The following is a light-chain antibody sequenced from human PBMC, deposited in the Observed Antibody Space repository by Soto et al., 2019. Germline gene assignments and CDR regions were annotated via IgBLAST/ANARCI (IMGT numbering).Light chain of an antibody. V-gene: IGKV3-15*01. CDR3: QQYNNWPPT. J-gene: IGKJ5*01. CDR2: GAS. CDR1: QSVSSN. Sequence: EIVMTQSPATLSVSPGERATLSCRASQSVSSNLVWYQQKPGQAPRLLIYGASTRATGIPARFSGSGSGTEFTRTISSLQSEDFAVYYCQQYNNWPPTFGQGTRLEIK.